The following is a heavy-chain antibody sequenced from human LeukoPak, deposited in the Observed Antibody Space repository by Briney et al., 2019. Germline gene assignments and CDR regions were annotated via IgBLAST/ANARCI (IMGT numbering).Heavy chain of an antibody. J-gene: IGHJ3*02. V-gene: IGHV3-66*01. CDR3: ARERGRLFTYYYDSSGYHDAFDI. Sequence: GGSLRFSGAASGFTVSSNYMSWVRQAPGKGLEWVSVIYSGGSTYYADSVKGRSTISRDNSKNTLYLQMNSLRAEDTAVYYCARERGRLFTYYYDSSGYHDAFDIWGQGTMVTVSS. D-gene: IGHD3-22*01. CDR1: GFTVSSNY. CDR2: IYSGGST.